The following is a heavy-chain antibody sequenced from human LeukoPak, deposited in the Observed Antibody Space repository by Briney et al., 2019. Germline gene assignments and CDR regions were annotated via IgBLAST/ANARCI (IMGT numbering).Heavy chain of an antibody. J-gene: IGHJ3*02. V-gene: IGHV4-59*01. Sequence: SETLSLTCTVSGGSISSYYWSWIRQPPGKGLEWIGYIYYSRSTNYNPSLKSRVTISVDTSKNQFSLKLSSVTAADTAVYYCARDIPGYSYGSAFDMWGQGTMVTVSS. CDR3: ARDIPGYSYGSAFDM. CDR2: IYYSRST. D-gene: IGHD5-18*01. CDR1: GGSISSYY.